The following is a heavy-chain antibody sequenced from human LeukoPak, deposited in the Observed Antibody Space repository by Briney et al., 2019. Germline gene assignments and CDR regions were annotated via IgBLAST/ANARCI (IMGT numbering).Heavy chain of an antibody. CDR3: ARAPAWLQFWLDY. CDR1: GFTFSSYS. J-gene: IGHJ4*02. V-gene: IGHV3-30-3*01. CDR2: ISYDGSHK. Sequence: GGSLRLSCGASGFTFSSYSMHWVRQAPGKGLEWVAVISYDGSHKNYADSVKGRFTISRDNSKNTLYLQMSSLRSEDTAVYYCARAPAWLQFWLDYWGQGTLVTVSS. D-gene: IGHD5-12*01.